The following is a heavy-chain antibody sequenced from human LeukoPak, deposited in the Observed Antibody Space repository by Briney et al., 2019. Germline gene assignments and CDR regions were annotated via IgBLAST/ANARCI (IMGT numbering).Heavy chain of an antibody. CDR2: IYGGGST. V-gene: IGHV3-53*01. Sequence: GGSLRLSCAATGLSVSSNFMSWVRQAPGKGLEWVSVIYGGGSTYYADSVKGRFTISRDTPKNTLYLQMNSLRVEDTAVYYCASWPAGWYGEDSWGQGTLVTVSS. J-gene: IGHJ4*02. CDR1: GLSVSSNF. CDR3: ASWPAGWYGEDS. D-gene: IGHD6-19*01.